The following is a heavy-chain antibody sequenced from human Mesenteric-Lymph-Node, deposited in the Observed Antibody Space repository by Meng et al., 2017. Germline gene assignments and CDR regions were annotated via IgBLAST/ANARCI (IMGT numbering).Heavy chain of an antibody. CDR3: ARERDHYDSSGYSRGLDY. Sequence: QVQLVQSGAEVKKPGSSVKVSCKASGGTFSSYAISWVRQAPGQGLEWMGGIIPIFGTANYAQKFQGRVTITADESTSTAYMELSSLRSEDTAVYYCARERDHYDSSGYSRGLDYWGQGTLVTVSS. J-gene: IGHJ4*02. D-gene: IGHD3-22*01. V-gene: IGHV1-69*01. CDR2: IIPIFGTA. CDR1: GGTFSSYA.